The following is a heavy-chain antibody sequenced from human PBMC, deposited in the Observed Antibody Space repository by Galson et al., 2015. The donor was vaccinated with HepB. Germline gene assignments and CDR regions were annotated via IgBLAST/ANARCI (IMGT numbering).Heavy chain of an antibody. D-gene: IGHD3-10*01. CDR3: AKDQRGPYYYYYMDV. CDR2: ISYDGSNE. J-gene: IGHJ6*03. CDR1: GFTFSNYG. Sequence: SLRLSCAASGFTFSNYGMHWVRQAPGKGLEWVTLISYDGSNEYYADSVKGRFTISRDNSKNTFYLQINSLRPEDTAVYYCAKDQRGPYYYYYMDVWGKGTTVTVSS. V-gene: IGHV3-30*18.